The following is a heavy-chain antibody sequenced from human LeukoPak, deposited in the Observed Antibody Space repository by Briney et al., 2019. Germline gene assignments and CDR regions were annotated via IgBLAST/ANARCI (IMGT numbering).Heavy chain of an antibody. CDR1: GFTFSSYS. Sequence: GGSLRLSCAASGFTFSSYSMNWVRQAPGKGLEWVSYISSSSSTIYYADSVKGRFTISRDNAKNSLYLQMNSLRAEDTAVYYCASYHLRGYYYVPYFDYWGQGTLVTVSS. CDR3: ASYHLRGYYYVPYFDY. V-gene: IGHV3-48*01. CDR2: ISSSSSTI. D-gene: IGHD3-22*01. J-gene: IGHJ4*02.